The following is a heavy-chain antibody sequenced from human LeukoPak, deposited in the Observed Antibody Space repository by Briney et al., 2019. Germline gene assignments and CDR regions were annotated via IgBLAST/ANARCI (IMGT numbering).Heavy chain of an antibody. V-gene: IGHV3-23*01. J-gene: IGHJ4*02. Sequence: GGSLRLSCAASGFTFNNYAMSWVRQAPGEGLEWVSGISGSGGSTYYVDSVKGRFTISRDNSKNTLYLQMNSLRAEDTAVYYCAKALWWQQLVRYFDYWGQGTLVTVSS. CDR1: GFTFNNYA. CDR2: ISGSGGST. D-gene: IGHD6-13*01. CDR3: AKALWWQQLVRYFDY.